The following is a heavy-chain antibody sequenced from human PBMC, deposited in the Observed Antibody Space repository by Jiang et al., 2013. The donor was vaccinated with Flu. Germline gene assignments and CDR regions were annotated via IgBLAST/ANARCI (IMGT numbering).Heavy chain of an antibody. Sequence: EYGPGLVKPSGTLSLTCAVSNGSISSSNWWSWVRQSPGKGLEWIGEIYHTGTANYNPALKSRVSMSIDKSKNHFSLNLRSVTAADTAVYYCARDHIMMVRGVFTDWYFDLWGPGTLVTVSS. CDR2: IYHTGTA. D-gene: IGHD3-10*01. CDR1: NGSISSSNW. CDR3: ARDHIMMVRGVFTDWYFDL. V-gene: IGHV4-4*02. J-gene: IGHJ2*01.